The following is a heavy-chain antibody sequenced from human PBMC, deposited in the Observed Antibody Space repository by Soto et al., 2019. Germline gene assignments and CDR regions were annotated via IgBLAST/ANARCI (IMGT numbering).Heavy chain of an antibody. CDR2: IDGSGGDT. J-gene: IGHJ3*02. Sequence: GGSLRLSCAASGFTFSSYAMAWVRQAPGTGLEWVSVIDGSGGDTSFADSVKGRLSISRDNSKNMLYLHMNSLRAEDTATYYCAKGKGNAFDIWGQGTMVTVSS. CDR3: AKGKGNAFDI. V-gene: IGHV3-23*01. D-gene: IGHD3-10*01. CDR1: GFTFSSYA.